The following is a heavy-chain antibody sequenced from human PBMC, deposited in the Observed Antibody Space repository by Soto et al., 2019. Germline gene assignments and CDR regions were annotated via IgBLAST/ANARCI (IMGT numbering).Heavy chain of an antibody. CDR3: ARQIPAAITRSAMDV. J-gene: IGHJ6*02. CDR2: IYNSGST. CDR1: GDSVSGGVMF. V-gene: IGHV4-31*03. Sequence: NLSETLSLTCSVSGDSVSGGVMFWSWIRQHPGKGLEWLGYIYNSGSTYYNPSLKSRISMSIEKSQNDFSLRFTLSSVSAADTAVYYCARQIPAAITRSAMDVWGQGTTVTVSS. D-gene: IGHD2-2*01.